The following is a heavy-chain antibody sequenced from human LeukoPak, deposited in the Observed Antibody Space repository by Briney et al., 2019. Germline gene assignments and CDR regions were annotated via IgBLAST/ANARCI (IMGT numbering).Heavy chain of an antibody. V-gene: IGHV1-18*01. J-gene: IGHJ4*02. CDR2: ISAYNGNT. CDR3: ARGSTARYYYDSSGYSRGAVDY. D-gene: IGHD3-22*01. Sequence: ASVKVSCKASGYTLTTFGISWVRQAPGHGLEGRGWISAYNGNTDYAQKFQGRVTMTTDTSTSTAYMELRSLRSDDTAVYYCARGSTARYYYDSSGYSRGAVDYWGQGPLVTISS. CDR1: GYTLTTFG.